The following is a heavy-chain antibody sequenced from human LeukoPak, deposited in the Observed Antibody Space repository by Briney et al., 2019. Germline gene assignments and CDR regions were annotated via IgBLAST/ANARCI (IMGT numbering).Heavy chain of an antibody. J-gene: IGHJ4*02. Sequence: GGSLRLSCAASGFSFSSYWMSWIRQAPGKGPEWVANIKEDGSEKYYVDSVKGRFTISRDNAKNSLYLQMNSLRAEDTAVYHCARIRVYFGAETFDYWGQGTLVTVSS. D-gene: IGHD3-16*01. V-gene: IGHV3-7*03. CDR3: ARIRVYFGAETFDY. CDR2: IKEDGSEK. CDR1: GFSFSSYW.